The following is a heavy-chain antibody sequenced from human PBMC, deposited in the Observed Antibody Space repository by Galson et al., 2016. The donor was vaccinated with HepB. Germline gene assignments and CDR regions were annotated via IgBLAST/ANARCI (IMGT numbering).Heavy chain of an antibody. CDR1: GFSLDTSGVG. D-gene: IGHD6-6*01. CDR2: IYWDGDK. Sequence: PALVKPTQTLTLTCTFSGFSLDTSGVGVAWIRQPPGKALEWLALIYWDGDKRYSPSLKSRLTITKDSFKNQVVLTMTNMDPLDTATYYCAHRLSVEVRPGRHYYYGLDVWGQGTTVTVSS. CDR3: AHRLSVEVRPGRHYYYGLDV. V-gene: IGHV2-5*02. J-gene: IGHJ6*02.